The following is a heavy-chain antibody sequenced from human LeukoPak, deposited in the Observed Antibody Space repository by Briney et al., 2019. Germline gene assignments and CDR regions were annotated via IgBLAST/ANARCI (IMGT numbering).Heavy chain of an antibody. CDR1: GGSISNNY. V-gene: IGHV4-59*08. CDR2: IYSSGST. CDR3: ARHGLKLVGASTIYFDN. D-gene: IGHD1-26*01. Sequence: KTSETLSLTCTVSGGSISNNYWSWIRQSPGKGLEWIGYIYSSGSTDYNPPLKSRVTLSVDTSRNQFSLKLNSMTAADTAVYYCARHGLKLVGASTIYFDNRGPGILVTVSS. J-gene: IGHJ4*02.